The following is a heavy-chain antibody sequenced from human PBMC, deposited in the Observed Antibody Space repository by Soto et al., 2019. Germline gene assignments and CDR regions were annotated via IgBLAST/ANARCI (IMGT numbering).Heavy chain of an antibody. Sequence: QVQLVESGGGVVQPGRSLRLSCAASGFTFSSYIIHWVRQAPGKGLEWVAVMSSDGRNKYYADSVKGRFTISRDNSKNTLYLQMNSLRPEDTAVYYCARMGTEGNTWLVDYWGQGTLVSVSS. CDR2: MSSDGRNK. CDR3: ARMGTEGNTWLVDY. CDR1: GFTFSSYI. D-gene: IGHD3-9*01. J-gene: IGHJ4*02. V-gene: IGHV3-30*04.